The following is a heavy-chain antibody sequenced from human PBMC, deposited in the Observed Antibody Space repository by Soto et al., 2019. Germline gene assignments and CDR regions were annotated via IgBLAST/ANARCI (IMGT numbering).Heavy chain of an antibody. CDR3: ARLAYDTTVSNSYGDDAFDP. J-gene: IGHJ3*01. CDR2: ISHTGTA. D-gene: IGHD3-22*01. CDR1: CGSISDNDYY. Sequence: SETLSLTCTVSCGSISDNDYYWNWIRQPPGKGLEWIGTISHTGTAYYNPSLESRVSISVDTSENQFSLNLNSVTAADTAVYYCARLAYDTTVSNSYGDDAFDPWGQGTMVT. V-gene: IGHV4-39*01.